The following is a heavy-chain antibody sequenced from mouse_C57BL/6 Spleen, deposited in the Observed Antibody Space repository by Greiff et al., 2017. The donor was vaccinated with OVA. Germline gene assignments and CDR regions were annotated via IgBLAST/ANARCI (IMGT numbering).Heavy chain of an antibody. Sequence: VQLQQPGAELVMPGASVKLSCKASGYTFTSYWMHWVKQRPGQGLEWIGEIDPSDSYTNYNQKFKGKSTLTVDKSSSTAYMQLSSLTSEDSAVYYCARSLYYGHYYAMDYWGQGTSVTVSS. D-gene: IGHD2-1*01. V-gene: IGHV1-69*01. CDR1: GYTFTSYW. CDR2: IDPSDSYT. J-gene: IGHJ4*01. CDR3: ARSLYYGHYYAMDY.